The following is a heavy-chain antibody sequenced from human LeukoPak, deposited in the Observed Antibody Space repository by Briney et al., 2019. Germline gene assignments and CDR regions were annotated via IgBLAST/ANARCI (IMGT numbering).Heavy chain of an antibody. CDR3: ARGGVTNRLDY. Sequence: PSETLSLTCTVSGGSISGYYWSWIRQPPGKGLEWIGEINHSGSTNYNPSLKSRVTISVDTSKNQFSLKLSSVTAADTAVYYCARGGVTNRLDYWGQGTLVTVSS. J-gene: IGHJ4*02. CDR2: INHSGST. D-gene: IGHD2-21*02. V-gene: IGHV4-34*01. CDR1: GGSISGYY.